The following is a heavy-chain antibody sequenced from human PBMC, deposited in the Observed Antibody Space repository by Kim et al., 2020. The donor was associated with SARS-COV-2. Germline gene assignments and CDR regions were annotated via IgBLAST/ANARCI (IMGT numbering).Heavy chain of an antibody. V-gene: IGHV5-51*01. J-gene: IGHJ4*02. CDR3: ARRRYYYDSSGYYPQVSHYYFDY. D-gene: IGHD3-22*01. CDR2: IYPGDSDT. Sequence: GESLKISCKGSGYSFTSYWIGWVRQMPGKGLEWMGIIYPGDSDTRYSPSFQGQVTISADKSISTAYLQWSSLKASDTAMYYCARRRYYYDSSGYYPQVSHYYFDYWGQGTLVTVSS. CDR1: GYSFTSYW.